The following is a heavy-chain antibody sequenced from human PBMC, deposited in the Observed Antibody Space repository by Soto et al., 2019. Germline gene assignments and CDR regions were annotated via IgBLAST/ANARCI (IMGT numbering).Heavy chain of an antibody. D-gene: IGHD5-12*01. CDR1: GFTFSDYY. CDR2: ISSSGSTI. V-gene: IGHV3-11*01. J-gene: IGHJ4*02. CDR3: ARVPWRVATIYLDY. Sequence: GGSLRLSCAASGFTFSDYYMSWIRQAPGKGLEWVSYISSSGSTIYYADSVKGRFTISRENAKNSLYLQMNSLRAEDTAVYYCARVPWRVATIYLDYWGQGTLVTVSS.